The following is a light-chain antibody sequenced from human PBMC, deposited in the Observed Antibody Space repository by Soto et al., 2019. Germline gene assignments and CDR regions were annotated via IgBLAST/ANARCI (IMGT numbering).Light chain of an antibody. CDR1: QSVNIY. V-gene: IGKV3D-15*01. J-gene: IGKJ3*01. CDR2: GAS. CDR3: QQYGSSLFT. Sequence: EIVMTQSPATLSVSPGERATLSCRASQSVNIYLAWYQQKPGQAPRLLIFGASSRATGIPARFSGSGSGTEFNLTISRLEPEDFAVYYCQQYGSSLFTFGPGTKVDIK.